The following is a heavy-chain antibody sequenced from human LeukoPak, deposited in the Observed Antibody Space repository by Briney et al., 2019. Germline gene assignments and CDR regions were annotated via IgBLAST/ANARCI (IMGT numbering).Heavy chain of an antibody. CDR3: VLQGFPMVGGVTAAHDY. CDR2: IYPGDSDT. CDR1: GYSFTSYC. Sequence: GESLKISCKGSGYSFTSYCIGWVLQMPGKGREWMGIIYPGDSDTRYSPPFQGQVTISADKYISTAYLQWSSLKASDTAMYYCVLQGFPMVGGVTAAHDYWGQGTLVTVSS. V-gene: IGHV5-51*01. D-gene: IGHD3-10*01. J-gene: IGHJ4*02.